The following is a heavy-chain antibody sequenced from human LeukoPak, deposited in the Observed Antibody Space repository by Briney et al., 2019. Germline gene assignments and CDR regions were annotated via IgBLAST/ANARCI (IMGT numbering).Heavy chain of an antibody. CDR3: ATGAGKLTRLLDY. CDR2: MNPSGGTT. CDR1: GYTFSRYY. V-gene: IGHV1-46*01. Sequence: ASVKVSCKASGYTFSRYYIHWVRQAPGQGLEWMGKMNPSGGTTTYAQKFQGRVTMTRDTPTSTVYMEMSSLRPEDTAVYYCATGAGKLTRLLDYWGQGTLVTVSS. J-gene: IGHJ4*02. D-gene: IGHD3-22*01.